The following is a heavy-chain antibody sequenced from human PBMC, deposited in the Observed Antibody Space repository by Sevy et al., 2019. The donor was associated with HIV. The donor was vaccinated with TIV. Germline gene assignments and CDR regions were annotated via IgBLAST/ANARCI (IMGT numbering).Heavy chain of an antibody. J-gene: IGHJ3*01. V-gene: IGHV3-30*02. CDR3: AKMGSTTVTTSDAFDL. CDR1: GFTFSGYA. D-gene: IGHD4-17*01. CDR2: TRYDGTTK. Sequence: GGSLRLSCAASGFTFSGYAMHWVRQAPGKGLEWVSFTRYDGTTKNYADSVKGRFTISRDNSKNTLYLQMNSLRADDTAVYYCAKMGSTTVTTSDAFDLWGQGTMVTVSS.